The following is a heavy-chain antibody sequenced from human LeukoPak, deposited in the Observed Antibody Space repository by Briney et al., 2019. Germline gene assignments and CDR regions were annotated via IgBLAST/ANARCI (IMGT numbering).Heavy chain of an antibody. CDR1: GGSINSDY. CDR2: TGST. V-gene: IGHV4-59*08. Sequence: PSETLSLTCTVSGGSINSDYWSWIRQPPGEGPEWIGHTGSTNYSPSLKSRVTISVDTSKNQFSLRLTSVTAADTAVYYCARPRSSSYWYFDLWGRGTLVTVSS. CDR3: ARPRSSSYWYFDL. J-gene: IGHJ2*01. D-gene: IGHD3-10*01.